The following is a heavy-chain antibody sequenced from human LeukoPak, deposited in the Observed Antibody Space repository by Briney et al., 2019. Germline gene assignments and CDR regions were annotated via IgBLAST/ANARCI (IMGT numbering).Heavy chain of an antibody. V-gene: IGHV3-48*03. CDR2: ISSSGSTI. Sequence: PGGSLRLSCAASGFTFSSYEMNWVRQAPGKGLEWVSYISSSGSTIYYADSVKGRFTISRDNAKNSLYLQMNSLRAEDTAVYYCAGSLWVGGWDAFDIWGQGTMVTVSS. CDR3: AGSLWVGGWDAFDI. J-gene: IGHJ3*02. CDR1: GFTFSSYE. D-gene: IGHD3-10*01.